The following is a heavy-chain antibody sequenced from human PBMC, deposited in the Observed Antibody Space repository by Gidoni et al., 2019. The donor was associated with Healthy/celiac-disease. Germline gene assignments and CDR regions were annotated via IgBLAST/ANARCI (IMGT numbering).Heavy chain of an antibody. CDR1: GFPFSSYG. CDR2: IWYDGSNK. J-gene: IGHJ4*02. V-gene: IGHV3-33*01. D-gene: IGHD3-22*01. CDR3: ARDGLDSSGYYPPYYFDY. Sequence: QVQLVESGGGVVQPGRSLRLSCAASGFPFSSYGMHWVRQAPGKGLEWVVVIWYDGSNKYYADSVKGRFTISRDNSKNTLYLQMNSLRAEDTAVYYCARDGLDSSGYYPPYYFDYWGQGTLVTVSS.